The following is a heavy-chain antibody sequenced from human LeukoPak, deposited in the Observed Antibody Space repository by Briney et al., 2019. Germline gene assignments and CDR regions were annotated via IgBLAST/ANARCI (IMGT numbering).Heavy chain of an antibody. J-gene: IGHJ5*02. V-gene: IGHV3-66*01. CDR3: AREGYYDFWSGYPSGYWFDP. D-gene: IGHD3-3*01. CDR1: GFTVSSNY. Sequence: GGSLRLSCAASGFTVSSNYMSWVRQAPGKGLEWVSVIYSGGSTYYADSVKGRFTISRDNAKNSLYLQMNSLRAEDTAVYYCAREGYYDFWSGYPSGYWFDPWGQGTLVTVSS. CDR2: IYSGGST.